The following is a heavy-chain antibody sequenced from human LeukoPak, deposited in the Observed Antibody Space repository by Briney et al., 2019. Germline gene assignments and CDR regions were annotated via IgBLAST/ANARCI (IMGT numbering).Heavy chain of an antibody. Sequence: GGSLRLSCAASGFTVNSKYMSWVRQAPGKGLEWVANIKQDGSEKYYVDSVKGRFTISRDNAKNSLYLQMNSLRAEDTAVYYCASLVWGSYPPGHFDYWGQGTLVTVSS. CDR2: IKQDGSEK. CDR1: GFTVNSKY. CDR3: ASLVWGSYPPGHFDY. V-gene: IGHV3-7*01. D-gene: IGHD3-16*02. J-gene: IGHJ4*02.